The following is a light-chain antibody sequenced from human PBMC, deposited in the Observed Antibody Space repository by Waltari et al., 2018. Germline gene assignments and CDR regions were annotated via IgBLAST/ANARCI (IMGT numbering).Light chain of an antibody. Sequence: DIQLTQSPSSLSASFGDTVSITCRASQYISIWLAWYQQKPGKAPRLLIYKASTLESGVPSRFSGSGSGTEFTLTISGLQPDDFATYYCQQSRAFGGGTKVEIK. CDR1: QYISIW. J-gene: IGKJ4*01. V-gene: IGKV1-5*03. CDR2: KAS. CDR3: QQSRA.